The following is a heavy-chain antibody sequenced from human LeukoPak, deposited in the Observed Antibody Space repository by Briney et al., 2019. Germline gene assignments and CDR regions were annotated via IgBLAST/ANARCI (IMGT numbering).Heavy chain of an antibody. CDR1: GFTFSDYY. CDR2: ISASGDTI. J-gene: IGHJ6*03. Sequence: GGSLRLSCAASGFTFSDYYMGWIRQAPGKGLQWVSYISASGDTIYYSDSVKGRFTISRDNAKNSLYLQMNSLRAEDTALYYCARVYGSGSYYKGYYMDVWGKGTTVTVSS. D-gene: IGHD3-10*01. CDR3: ARVYGSGSYYKGYYMDV. V-gene: IGHV3-11*01.